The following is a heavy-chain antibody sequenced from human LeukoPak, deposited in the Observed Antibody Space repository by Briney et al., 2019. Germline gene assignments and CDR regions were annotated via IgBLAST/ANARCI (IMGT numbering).Heavy chain of an antibody. V-gene: IGHV3-23*01. J-gene: IGHJ3*02. CDR1: GFTFSSYA. D-gene: IGHD2-2*01. CDR2: ISGSGGST. CDR3: AKDRVVVPAAMGAFDI. Sequence: GGSLRLSCAASGFTFSSYAMSWVRQAPVKGLEWVSAISGSGGSTYYADTVKGRSTISRDNSKNTLYLQMNSLRAEDTAVYYCAKDRVVVPAAMGAFDIWGQGTMVTVSS.